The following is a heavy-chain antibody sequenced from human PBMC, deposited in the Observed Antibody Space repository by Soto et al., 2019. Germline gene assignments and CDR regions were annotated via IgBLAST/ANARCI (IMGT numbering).Heavy chain of an antibody. CDR2: IYYAGST. CDR1: GGSVSRESHY. V-gene: IGHV4-61*01. Sequence: SGSLALTSTLSGGSVSRESHYRSWIRHTPGKGLEWIGYIYYAGSTNYNPSLKGRVTMAVDTSRDQVSLRLRFVTRADTAVYYCARDQYDFRSGSYYYAMEVWGQGTKVTVSS. CDR3: ARDQYDFRSGSYYYAMEV. J-gene: IGHJ6*02. D-gene: IGHD3-3*01.